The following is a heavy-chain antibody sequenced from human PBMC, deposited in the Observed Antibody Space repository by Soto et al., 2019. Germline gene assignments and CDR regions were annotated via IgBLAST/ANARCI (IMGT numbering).Heavy chain of an antibody. CDR3: ARPSGSYWYFDL. J-gene: IGHJ2*01. CDR1: GGSISSSSYY. Sequence: QLQLQESGPGLVKPSETLSLTCTVSGGSISSSSYYWGWIRQPPGKGLEWIGSIYYSGSTYYNPSLKSRVTISVATSKNQFSLKLSSVTAADTAVYYCARPSGSYWYFDLWGRGTLVTVSS. V-gene: IGHV4-39*01. CDR2: IYYSGST. D-gene: IGHD2-15*01.